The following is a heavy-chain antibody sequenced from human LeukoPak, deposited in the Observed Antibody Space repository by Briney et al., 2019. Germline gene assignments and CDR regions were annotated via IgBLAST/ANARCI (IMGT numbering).Heavy chain of an antibody. J-gene: IGHJ4*02. Sequence: PGGSLRLSCAASGFTFSSYAMSWVRQAPGKGLEWVSAISGSGGSTYYADSVKGRFTISRDNSKNTLYLQMNSLRAEDTAVYYCAKLGYCSSTSCSPHLDYWGQGTLVTVSS. D-gene: IGHD2-2*03. CDR2: ISGSGGST. CDR1: GFTFSSYA. V-gene: IGHV3-23*01. CDR3: AKLGYCSSTSCSPHLDY.